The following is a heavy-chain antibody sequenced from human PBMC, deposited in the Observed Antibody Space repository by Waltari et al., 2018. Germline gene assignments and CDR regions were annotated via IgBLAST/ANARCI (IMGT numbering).Heavy chain of an antibody. CDR1: GFTVNSKY. CDR3: ARDRPFDL. J-gene: IGHJ2*01. CDR2: LYSGGST. V-gene: IGHV3-53*02. Sequence: EVQMVETGGGLIQPGGSLRLSCAVSGFTVNSKYMSWVRQAPGKGREWVSVLYSGGSTFYADSVKGRVSISREISKNTLYRQMNSLRAEDTAVYYCARDRPFDLWGRGTLVTVSS.